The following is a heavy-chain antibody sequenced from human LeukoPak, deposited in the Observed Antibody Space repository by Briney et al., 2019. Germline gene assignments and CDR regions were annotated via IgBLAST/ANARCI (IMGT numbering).Heavy chain of an antibody. D-gene: IGHD3-22*01. Sequence: GSLRLSCAASGFTFSSYAMSWVRQAPGKGLEWVSSISSSSSYIYYADSVKGRFTISRDNAKNSLYLQMNSLRAEDTAVYYCARGSYYDSSWYDAFDIWGQGTMVTVSS. CDR1: GFTFSSYA. J-gene: IGHJ3*02. CDR2: ISSSSSYI. CDR3: ARGSYYDSSWYDAFDI. V-gene: IGHV3-21*01.